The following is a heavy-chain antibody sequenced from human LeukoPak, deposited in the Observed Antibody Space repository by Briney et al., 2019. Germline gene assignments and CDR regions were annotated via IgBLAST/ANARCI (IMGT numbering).Heavy chain of an antibody. V-gene: IGHV1-2*02. CDR3: AGCYPYDAFDI. CDR1: GYTFTGYY. Sequence: GASVKVYCKASGYTFTGYYMHWVRQAPGQGLEWMGWINPNSGGTNYAQKFQGRVSMTRDTSISTAYMELSRLRSDDTAVYYCAGCYPYDAFDIWGQGTMVTVSS. D-gene: IGHD2-8*01. CDR2: INPNSGGT. J-gene: IGHJ3*02.